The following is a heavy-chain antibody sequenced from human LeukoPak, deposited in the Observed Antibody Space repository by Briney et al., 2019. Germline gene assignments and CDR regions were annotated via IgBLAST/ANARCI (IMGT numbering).Heavy chain of an antibody. CDR1: GFIFSDYY. V-gene: IGHV3-11*04. D-gene: IGHD2-2*01. CDR3: TRRYCTSTSCYALDV. CDR2: IDSSGRTI. J-gene: IGHJ6*04. Sequence: PGGSLRLSCAASGFIFSDYYMSWIRQAPGKGLEWVSYIDSSGRTIYYADSVEGRFTISRDNAKNSLYLQMNSLRAEDTAVYYCTRRYCTSTSCYALDVWGKGTTVTVSS.